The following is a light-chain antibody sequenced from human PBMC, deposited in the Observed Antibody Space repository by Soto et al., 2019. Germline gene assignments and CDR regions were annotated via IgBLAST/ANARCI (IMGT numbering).Light chain of an antibody. V-gene: IGLV2-23*01. CDR3: CSYAGDYMLV. CDR1: NSDLGSYNL. J-gene: IGLJ1*01. CDR2: EGT. Sequence: QSALTHPASVSGSPGQSITISCTGTNSDLGSYNLVSCFQQQPGKFPKSMIYEGTKRPSGVSDRSSGSKSDHTASLTISGLQAEDEGEYYCCSYAGDYMLVLGNGTKVTVL.